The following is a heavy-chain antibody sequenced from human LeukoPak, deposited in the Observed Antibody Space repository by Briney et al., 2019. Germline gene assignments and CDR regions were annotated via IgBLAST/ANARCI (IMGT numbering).Heavy chain of an antibody. CDR1: GFTFSSYA. CDR2: ISYDGSNK. D-gene: IGHD6-13*01. Sequence: GRSLRLSCAASGFTFSSYAMHWVRQAPGKGLEWVAVISYDGSNKYYADSVKGRFTISRDNSKNTLYLQMNSLRAEDTAVYYCARDTSSSWYNPHYFDYWGQGTLVTVSS. V-gene: IGHV3-30-3*01. J-gene: IGHJ4*02. CDR3: ARDTSSSWYNPHYFDY.